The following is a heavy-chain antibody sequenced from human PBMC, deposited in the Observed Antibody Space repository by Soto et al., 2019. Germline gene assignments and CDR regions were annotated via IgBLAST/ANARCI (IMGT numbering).Heavy chain of an antibody. CDR1: GSSIGVHICY. Sequence: SETLSLTCTFSGSSIGVHICYWTWIRQPPGKGLEWIGSSYYSGTTYFNPSLKSRATISVDTSKNQFSLRLTSVTAADTAIYYCTRRYNWNDNYFDPRGPGALVTVSS. CDR3: TRRYNWNDNYFDP. V-gene: IGHV4-39*01. CDR2: SYYSGTT. D-gene: IGHD1-20*01. J-gene: IGHJ5*02.